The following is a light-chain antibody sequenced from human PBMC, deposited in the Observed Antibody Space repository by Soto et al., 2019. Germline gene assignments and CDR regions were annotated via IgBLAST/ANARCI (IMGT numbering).Light chain of an antibody. V-gene: IGKV4-1*01. CDR2: WAS. CDR1: QSVLSSSNNMNY. J-gene: IGKJ4*01. Sequence: DIVMTQSPDSLAVSLGERATINCKSSQSVLSSSNNMNYLAWYQQRPGQPPKLLISWASTRESGVPDRFSGSGSGTDFTLPISSLQAEDVAVYYCQHYYSSPLAFGGGTKVEIK. CDR3: QHYYSSPLA.